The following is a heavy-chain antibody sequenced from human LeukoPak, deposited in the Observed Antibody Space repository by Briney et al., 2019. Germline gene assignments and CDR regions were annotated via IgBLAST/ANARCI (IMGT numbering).Heavy chain of an antibody. CDR1: GGSISSSSYF. J-gene: IGHJ3*01. D-gene: IGHD3-10*01. V-gene: IGHV4-39*01. CDR3: ARHFYPIGKWAFDV. Sequence: SETLSLTCSVFGGSISSSSYFWGWIRQPPGKGLEWIGSMYYSGSTDYNPALKSRVTISVDKSKNQFSLKLSSVTAADTAVYYCARHFYPIGKWAFDVWGQGTMVTVSS. CDR2: MYYSGST.